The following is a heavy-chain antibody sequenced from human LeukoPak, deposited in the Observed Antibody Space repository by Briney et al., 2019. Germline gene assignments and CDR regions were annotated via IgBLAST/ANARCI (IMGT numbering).Heavy chain of an antibody. D-gene: IGHD3-10*01. J-gene: IGHJ4*02. CDR3: GRTEYYFDY. Sequence: SETLSLTCTVSGGSRSSYYWSWIRQPPGKGLEWIGYIYYSGSTNYNPSLKSRVTMSVDTSKNQFSLKLSSVNAADTAVYYCGRTEYYFDYWGQGTLVTVSS. CDR1: GGSRSSYY. CDR2: IYYSGST. V-gene: IGHV4-59*01.